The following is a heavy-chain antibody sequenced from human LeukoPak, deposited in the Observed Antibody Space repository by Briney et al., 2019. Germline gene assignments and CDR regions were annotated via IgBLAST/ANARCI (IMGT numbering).Heavy chain of an antibody. CDR1: GFTFSRSA. J-gene: IGHJ4*02. CDR3: ATDVDNIPLQH. V-gene: IGHV3-23*01. D-gene: IGHD2-2*02. Sequence: QPGGSLRLSCTAPGFTFSRSAMTWVRQAPGKGLEWLSSIIISDGRTYYPGSVKGRVTISRDISKNTLYLHMISLRAEDTAVYYCATDVDNIPLQHWGQGTLVTVSS. CDR2: IIISDGRT.